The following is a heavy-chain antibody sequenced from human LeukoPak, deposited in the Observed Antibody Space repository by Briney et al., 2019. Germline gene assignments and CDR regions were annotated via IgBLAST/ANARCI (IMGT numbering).Heavy chain of an antibody. CDR1: GFTLTNHG. J-gene: IGHJ4*02. D-gene: IGHD2-15*01. V-gene: IGHV3-23*01. Sequence: PGGSLRLSCAVSGFTLTNHGVSWVRQASGKGLEWVSIITGTGGKYYGDSVKGRFVLSRDNSKNTVYMQMSSLRAEDTATYYCAKDYCRDGNCPFPFLDSWGQGTQVTVSS. CDR2: ITGTGGK. CDR3: AKDYCRDGNCPFPFLDS.